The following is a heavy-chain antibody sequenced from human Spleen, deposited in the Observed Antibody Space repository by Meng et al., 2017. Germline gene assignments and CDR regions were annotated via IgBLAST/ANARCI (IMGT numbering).Heavy chain of an antibody. J-gene: IGHJ5*02. CDR1: GVSISSGSYD. Sequence: LSFTASGVSISSGSYDWSWIRQPAGKGLEWIGRIYISGSTNYNPSLKSRVTISVDTSKNQFSLKLSSVTAADTAVYYCARDRQSYYDSSVYSPTNWFDPWGQGTLVTVSS. CDR2: IYISGST. CDR3: ARDRQSYYDSSVYSPTNWFDP. D-gene: IGHD3-22*01. V-gene: IGHV4-61*02.